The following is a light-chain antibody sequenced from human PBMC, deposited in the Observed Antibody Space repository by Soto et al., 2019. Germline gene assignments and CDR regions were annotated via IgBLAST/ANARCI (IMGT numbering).Light chain of an antibody. CDR2: DAS. CDR3: QQYNDWPPIT. CDR1: QSVSDY. Sequence: ETLMTQSPATLSVSPGERATLSCRASQSVSDYLAWYQQRPGQAPRLLIYDASTRATVIPARFSGSGSGTEFTLTISSLQSEDFAVYYCQQYNDWPPITFGQGTRLEIK. J-gene: IGKJ5*01. V-gene: IGKV3-15*01.